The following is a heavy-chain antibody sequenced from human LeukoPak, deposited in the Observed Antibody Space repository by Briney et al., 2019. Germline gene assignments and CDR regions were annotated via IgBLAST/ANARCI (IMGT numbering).Heavy chain of an antibody. Sequence: TGGSLRLSCAASGFTFSSYSMNWVRQAPGKGLEWVSSISSSSSYIYYADSVKGRFTISRDNAKNSLYLQMNSLRAEDTTVYYCARDGNPRPNYDFWSGYRRDYYYYYGMDVWGQGTTVTVSS. J-gene: IGHJ6*02. D-gene: IGHD3-3*01. V-gene: IGHV3-21*01. CDR2: ISSSSSYI. CDR1: GFTFSSYS. CDR3: ARDGNPRPNYDFWSGYRRDYYYYYGMDV.